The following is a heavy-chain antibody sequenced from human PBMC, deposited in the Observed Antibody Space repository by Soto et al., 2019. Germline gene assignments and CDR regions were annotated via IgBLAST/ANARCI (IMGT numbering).Heavy chain of an antibody. D-gene: IGHD6-19*01. CDR1: GYTFTSYE. J-gene: IGHJ4*02. Sequence: QVQLVQSGAEVKKPGASVKVSCKASGYTFTSYEINWVRQATGQGLEWMGWMNPHSGNTGYAQKFQGRVTMTRNTSISTAYMELSRLGSEDTAVYYCARGQSGYSSGWSPNDYWGQGTLVTVSS. CDR2: MNPHSGNT. CDR3: ARGQSGYSSGWSPNDY. V-gene: IGHV1-8*01.